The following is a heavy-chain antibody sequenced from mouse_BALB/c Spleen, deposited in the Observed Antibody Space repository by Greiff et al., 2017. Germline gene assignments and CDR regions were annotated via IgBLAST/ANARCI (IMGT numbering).Heavy chain of an antibody. V-gene: IGHV1-63*01. CDR2: IYPGSGNT. D-gene: IGHD1-1*01. J-gene: IGHJ2*01. CDR1: GYAFTNYW. CDR3: ARTTTVANFDY. Sequence: QVQLQQSGAELVRPGTSVKISCKASGYAFTNYWLGWVKQRPGHGLEWIGDIYPGSGNTYYNEKFKGKATLTADKSSSTAYMQLSSLTSEDSAVYFCARTTTVANFDYWGQGTTLTVSS.